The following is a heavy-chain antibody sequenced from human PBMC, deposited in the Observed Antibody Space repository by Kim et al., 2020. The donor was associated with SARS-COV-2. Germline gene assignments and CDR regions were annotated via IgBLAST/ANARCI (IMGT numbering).Heavy chain of an antibody. J-gene: IGHJ4*01. CDR2: ISGSGGST. CDR3: AKLASSRIVVVPAAILY. Sequence: GGSLRLSCAASGFTFSSYAMRWVRQAPGKGLEWVSAISGSGGSTYYADSVKGRFTISRDNSKNTLYLQMNSLRAEDTAVYYCAKLASSRIVVVPAAILYWGQGTLVTVSS. CDR1: GFTFSSYA. D-gene: IGHD2-2*02. V-gene: IGHV3-23*01.